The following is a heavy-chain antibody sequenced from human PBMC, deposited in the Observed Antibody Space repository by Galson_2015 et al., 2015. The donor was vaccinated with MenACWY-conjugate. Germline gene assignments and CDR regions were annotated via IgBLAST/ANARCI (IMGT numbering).Heavy chain of an antibody. Sequence: SLRLSCAASGFTFSNAWMSWVRQAPGKGLEWVGRIKSKTDGGTTDYAAPVKGRFTISRDDSKNTLYLQMNSLKTEDTAVYYCTTAYCSGGSCYVDYWGQGTLVTVSS. CDR3: TTAYCSGGSCYVDY. CDR1: GFTFSNAW. CDR2: IKSKTDGGTT. D-gene: IGHD2-15*01. V-gene: IGHV3-15*01. J-gene: IGHJ4*02.